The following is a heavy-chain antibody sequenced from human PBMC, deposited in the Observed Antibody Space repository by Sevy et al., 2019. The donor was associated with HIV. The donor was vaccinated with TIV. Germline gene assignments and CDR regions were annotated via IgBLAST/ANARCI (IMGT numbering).Heavy chain of an antibody. V-gene: IGHV4-30-2*01. CDR1: GDSISSGIYS. D-gene: IGHD2-21*02. J-gene: IGHJ4*02. Sequence: SETLSLTCAVSGDSISSGIYSWNWIRQPPGKGLEWIGYIYHTGNTYYNPSLRSRVTISVETFKNHFSLKLTSVTAADTAVYYCARDSGDYPYYFDHWGQGTLVTVSS. CDR3: ARDSGDYPYYFDH. CDR2: IYHTGNT.